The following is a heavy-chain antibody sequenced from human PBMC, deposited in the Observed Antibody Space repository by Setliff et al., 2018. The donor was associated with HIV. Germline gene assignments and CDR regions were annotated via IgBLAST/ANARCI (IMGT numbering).Heavy chain of an antibody. CDR3: ARDPSSGIYYDSSGQYFQN. D-gene: IGHD3-22*01. CDR1: GYIFTSYG. Sequence: ASVKVSCKASGYIFTSYGISWVRQAPGQGLEWMGWISAYSGNTNYAQKFQGRVSMTIDTSTSTAYMGLRSLRPDDTAVYFCARDPSSGIYYDSSGQYFQNWGQGTLVTVSS. CDR2: ISAYSGNT. V-gene: IGHV1-18*01. J-gene: IGHJ1*01.